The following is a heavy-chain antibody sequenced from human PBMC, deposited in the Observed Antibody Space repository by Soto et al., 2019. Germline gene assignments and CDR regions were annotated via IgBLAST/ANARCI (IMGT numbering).Heavy chain of an antibody. CDR1: GFTFSSYG. J-gene: IGHJ4*02. Sequence: QVPLVESGGGVVQPGRSLRLSCAASGFTFSSYGMHWGRQAPGKGLEWVGVISYYGSKKYYADAVRGRFTISRDNSKNTLYLQMNSLRPEDKAVYYCADEVGLDYWGQGTLVTVSS. V-gene: IGHV3-30*18. D-gene: IGHD2-15*01. CDR3: ADEVGLDY. CDR2: ISYYGSKK.